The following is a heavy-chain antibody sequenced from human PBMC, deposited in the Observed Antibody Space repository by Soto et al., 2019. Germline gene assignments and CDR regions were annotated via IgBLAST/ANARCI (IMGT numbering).Heavy chain of an antibody. CDR3: ARAKIRGPDYYDSSGYLFYGMDV. D-gene: IGHD3-22*01. Sequence: GASVKVSCKASGYTFTGYYMHWVRQAPGQGLEWMGWINPNSGGTNYAQKFQGWVTMTRDTSISTAYMELSRLRSDDTAVYYCARAKIRGPDYYDSSGYLFYGMDVWGQGTTVTVSS. V-gene: IGHV1-2*04. CDR1: GYTFTGYY. CDR2: INPNSGGT. J-gene: IGHJ6*02.